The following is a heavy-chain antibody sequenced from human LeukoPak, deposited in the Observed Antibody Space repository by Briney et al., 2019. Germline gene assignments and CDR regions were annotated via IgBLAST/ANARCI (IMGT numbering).Heavy chain of an antibody. D-gene: IGHD3-10*01. CDR1: GFTVSSNE. V-gene: IGHV3-66*01. CDR2: IYSAGST. Sequence: GGSLRLSCAASGFTVSSNEMNWVRQAPGKGLEWVSIIYSAGSTYYADSVKGRFTISRDNSKNTLYLQMNSLRAEDTAVYYCAREGNSGSFTYWGQGTLVTVS. J-gene: IGHJ4*02. CDR3: AREGNSGSFTY.